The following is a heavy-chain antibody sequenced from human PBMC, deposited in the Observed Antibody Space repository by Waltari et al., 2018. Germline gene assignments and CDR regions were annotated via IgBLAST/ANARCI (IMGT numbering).Heavy chain of an antibody. V-gene: IGHV1-3*01. CDR3: ASSPSKVGYFYYYCGMDV. CDR2: INAGNGNT. CDR1: GYTFTSYA. J-gene: IGHJ6*02. Sequence: QVQLVQSGAEVKKPGASVKVSCKASGYTFTSYAMHWVRQAPGQRLEWMGWINAGNGNTKYSQKFQGRVTITRDTSASTAYMELSSLRSEDTAVYYCASSPSKVGYFYYYCGMDVWGQGTTVTVSS.